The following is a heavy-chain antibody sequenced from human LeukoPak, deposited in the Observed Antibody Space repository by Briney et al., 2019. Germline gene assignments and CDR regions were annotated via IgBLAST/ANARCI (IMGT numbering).Heavy chain of an antibody. D-gene: IGHD3-3*01. V-gene: IGHV1-18*01. Sequence: ASVKVSCKASGYTFTSYGISWVRQAPGQRLEWMGWITPYNGNTNYAQKLQGRVTMTTDTSTSTAYMELRSLRSDDTAVYYCARAVPPNLEWFYYWGQGTLVTVSS. J-gene: IGHJ4*02. CDR3: ARAVPPNLEWFYY. CDR1: GYTFTSYG. CDR2: ITPYNGNT.